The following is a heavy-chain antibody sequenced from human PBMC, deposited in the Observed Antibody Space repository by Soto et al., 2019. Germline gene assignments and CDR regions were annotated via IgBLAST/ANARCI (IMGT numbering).Heavy chain of an antibody. J-gene: IGHJ4*02. CDR3: VRARVDY. CDR1: GFIFNNHW. Sequence: GGSLRLSCAASGFIFNNHWMTWVRQAPGRGLEWVATIKEDESEKYYGDSVKGRFTISRDNAKNTLYLQMNSLRADDTAVYYCVRARVDYWGKGILVTVSS. V-gene: IGHV3-7*04. CDR2: IKEDESEK.